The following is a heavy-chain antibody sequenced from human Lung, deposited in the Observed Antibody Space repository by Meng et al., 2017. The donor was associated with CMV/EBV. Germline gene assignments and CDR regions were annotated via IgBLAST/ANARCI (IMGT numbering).Heavy chain of an antibody. V-gene: IGHV1-69*05. J-gene: IGHJ6*02. CDR3: AAHHCSRTSCYVPSSVDV. CDR1: GGTFSPA. CDR2: FIPIFGKA. Sequence: SVKVSCKTSGGTFSPAISWVRQAPGQGLKWMGGFIPIFGKANYAQNFQGRVTISTDVSTSTTYMELSSLRSEDTAVYYCAAHHCSRTSCYVPSSVDVWGQGXTVTVSS. D-gene: IGHD2-2*01.